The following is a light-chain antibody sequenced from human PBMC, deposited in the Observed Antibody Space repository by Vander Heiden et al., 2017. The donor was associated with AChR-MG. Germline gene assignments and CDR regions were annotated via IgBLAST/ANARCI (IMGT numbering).Light chain of an antibody. Sequence: SYVLTQAPSVSVAPVQTATVTGGGNDIGSKVVHWYQRKQGQAPVVVIYDDSDRPAGIPERFSGSNSGATATVTISRVEAGDEATYYCQVWDSSSNHVVLGRGTRLTVL. CDR3: QVWDSSSNHVV. V-gene: IGLV3-21*02. CDR2: DDS. J-gene: IGLJ3*02. CDR1: DIGSKV.